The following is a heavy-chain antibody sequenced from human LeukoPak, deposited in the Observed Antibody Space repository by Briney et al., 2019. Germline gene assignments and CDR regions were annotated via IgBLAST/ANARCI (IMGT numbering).Heavy chain of an antibody. CDR1: GGSISSSSYY. J-gene: IGHJ4*02. D-gene: IGHD6-6*01. CDR3: ARMRYSSSSNSATPRPY. V-gene: IGHV4-39*07. CDR2: IYYSGST. Sequence: SETLSLTCTVSGGSISSSSYYWGWLRQPPGKGLEWIGSIYYSGSTYYNPSLKSRVTISVDTSKNQFSLKLSSVTAADTAVYYCARMRYSSSSNSATPRPYWGQGTLVTVSS.